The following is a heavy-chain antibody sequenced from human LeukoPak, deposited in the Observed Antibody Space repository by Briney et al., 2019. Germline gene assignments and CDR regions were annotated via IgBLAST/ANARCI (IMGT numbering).Heavy chain of an antibody. J-gene: IGHJ5*02. CDR3: AREQAVANWFDP. CDR1: GGSISSSSYY. CDR2: IYYSGST. Sequence: KSSETLSLTCTVSGGSISSSSYYWGWIRQPPGKGLEWIGSIYYSGSTYYNPSLRSRVTISVDTSKNQFSLKLSSVTAADTAVYYCAREQAVANWFDPWGQGTLVTVSS. V-gene: IGHV4-39*07. D-gene: IGHD6-19*01.